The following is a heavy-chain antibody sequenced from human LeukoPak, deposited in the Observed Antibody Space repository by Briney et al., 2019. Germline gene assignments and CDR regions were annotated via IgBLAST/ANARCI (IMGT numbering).Heavy chain of an antibody. D-gene: IGHD1-26*01. Sequence: GGSLRLSRAASGFTFSGYSMNWVRQAPGKGLEWVSYISSSSSTIYYADSVKGRFTISRDNAKNSLYLQMYSLRAEDTAVYYCARLINGRIDYWGQGTLVTVSS. V-gene: IGHV3-48*04. CDR2: ISSSSSTI. CDR3: ARLINGRIDY. J-gene: IGHJ4*02. CDR1: GFTFSGYS.